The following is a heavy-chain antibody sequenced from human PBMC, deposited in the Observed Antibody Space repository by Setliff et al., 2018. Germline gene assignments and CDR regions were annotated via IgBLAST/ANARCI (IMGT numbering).Heavy chain of an antibody. D-gene: IGHD2-2*01. CDR1: GGSISSSSYY. CDR2: IYYSGST. J-gene: IGHJ4*02. Sequence: SETLSLTCTVSGGSISSSSYYWGWIRQPPGKGLEWIGSIYYSGSTYYHPSLKSRVTISVDTSKNQFSLKLSSVTAADTAVYYCARAKGYCSSTSCRIYYFDYWGQGTLVAVSS. CDR3: ARAKGYCSSTSCRIYYFDY. V-gene: IGHV4-39*07.